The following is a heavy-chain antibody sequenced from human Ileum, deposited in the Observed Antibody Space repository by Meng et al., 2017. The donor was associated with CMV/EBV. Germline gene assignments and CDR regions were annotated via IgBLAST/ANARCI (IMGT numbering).Heavy chain of an antibody. J-gene: IGHJ4*02. CDR1: GGSISSGGYY. D-gene: IGHD2-2*01. CDR3: ARSSSTSCYRA. V-gene: IGHV4-31*03. Sequence: CTVSGGSISSGGYYWSWIRQHPGKGLEWIGYIYYSGSTYYGPSLKSRVAISVDTSKNQLSLKLSSVTAADTAVYYCARSSSTSCYRAWSQGTLVTVSS. CDR2: IYYSGST.